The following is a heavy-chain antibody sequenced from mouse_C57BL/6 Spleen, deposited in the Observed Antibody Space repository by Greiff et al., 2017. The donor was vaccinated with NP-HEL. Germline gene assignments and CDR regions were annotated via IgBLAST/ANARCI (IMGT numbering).Heavy chain of an antibody. D-gene: IGHD2-4*01. CDR3: TDGDYDEGMAY. Sequence: EVQLQQSGTVLARPGASVKMSCKTSGYTFTSYWMHWVKQRPGQGLEWIGAIYPGNSDTSYNQKFKGKATLTAVTSASTAYMELSGVTTEDSAVYCCTDGDYDEGMAYWGQGTLVTVSA. CDR2: IYPGNSDT. CDR1: GYTFTSYW. J-gene: IGHJ3*01. V-gene: IGHV1-5*01.